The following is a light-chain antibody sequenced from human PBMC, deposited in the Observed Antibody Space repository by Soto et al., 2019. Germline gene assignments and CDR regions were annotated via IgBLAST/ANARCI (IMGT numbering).Light chain of an antibody. CDR1: SSDIGPYNY. CDR3: TAYTTSDTLV. V-gene: IGLV2-14*01. Sequence: QSALTQPASVSGSPGQSITISCIGTSSDIGPYNYVSWYQQHPDKAPKLILYEVTNRPSGASDRFSGSKSGNAAFLTISGLQAEDEADYYCTAYTTSDTLVFGTGTKLTVL. J-gene: IGLJ1*01. CDR2: EVT.